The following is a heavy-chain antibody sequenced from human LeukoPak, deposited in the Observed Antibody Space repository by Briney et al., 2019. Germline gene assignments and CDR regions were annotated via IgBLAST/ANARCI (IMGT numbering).Heavy chain of an antibody. Sequence: PSETLSLTCAVSGGSFSGYYWSWIRQPPGKGLEWIGEINHSGSTNYNPSLKSRVTISVDTSKNQFSLKLSSVTAADTAVYYCARAHYDSSNWGQGTLVTVSS. CDR2: INHSGST. CDR3: ARAHYDSSN. J-gene: IGHJ4*02. V-gene: IGHV4-34*01. D-gene: IGHD3-22*01. CDR1: GGSFSGYY.